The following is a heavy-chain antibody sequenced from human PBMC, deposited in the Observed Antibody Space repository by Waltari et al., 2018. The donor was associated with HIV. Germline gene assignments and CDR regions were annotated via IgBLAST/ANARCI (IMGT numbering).Heavy chain of an antibody. D-gene: IGHD6-19*01. CDR1: GYTFTSYA. Sequence: QVQLVQSGAEVKKPGASVKVSCKASGYTFTSYALHWVRQGPGQRLEWMGWINAGNGNTKYSQKFQGRVTITRDTSASTAYMDLSSLRSEDTAVYYCAREGSSGWYFLAFWGQGTLVTVSS. J-gene: IGHJ4*02. CDR3: AREGSSGWYFLAF. V-gene: IGHV1-3*01. CDR2: INAGNGNT.